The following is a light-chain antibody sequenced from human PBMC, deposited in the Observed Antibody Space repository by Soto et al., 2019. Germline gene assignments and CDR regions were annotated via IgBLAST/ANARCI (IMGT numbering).Light chain of an antibody. CDR1: QSVSSIY. CDR3: QQYGSSPWT. V-gene: IGKV3-20*01. CDR2: GAS. J-gene: IGKJ1*01. Sequence: EIVLTQTPGTLSLSPGERGTLSCRASQSVSSIYLAWYQQKPGQAPRLLIYGASSRATGIPDRFSGSGSGTDFTLTISRLEPEDFAVYYCQQYGSSPWTFGQGTQVEIK.